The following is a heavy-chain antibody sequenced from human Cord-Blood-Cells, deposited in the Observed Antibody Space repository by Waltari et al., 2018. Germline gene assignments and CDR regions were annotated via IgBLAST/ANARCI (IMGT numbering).Heavy chain of an antibody. CDR1: GGSFSGYY. D-gene: IGHD3-22*01. CDR3: ARGASSGYYYYYYYGMDV. J-gene: IGHJ6*02. Sequence: QVQLQQWGAGLLKPSETLSLTCAVYGGSFSGYYWSWIRQPPGKGLEWIGEINHSGSTNYNPSLKSRVTRSVDTSKNQFSLKLSSVTAADTAVYYCARGASSGYYYYYYYGMDVWGQGTTVTVSS. CDR2: INHSGST. V-gene: IGHV4-34*01.